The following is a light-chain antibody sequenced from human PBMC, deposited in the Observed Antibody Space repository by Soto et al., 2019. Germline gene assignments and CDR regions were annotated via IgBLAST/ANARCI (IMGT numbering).Light chain of an antibody. CDR1: QSISSW. CDR3: QKYNSYWT. CDR2: KES. V-gene: IGKV1-5*03. J-gene: IGKJ1*01. Sequence: DIQMTQSPSSLSTSVGHTVTITCRPSQSISSWLSWYQPKPGKAPKLLIYKESSLESGVKSRFSGSGYGTEFTLTIRSLQPDDFATYYCQKYNSYWTFGQGTQVDIK.